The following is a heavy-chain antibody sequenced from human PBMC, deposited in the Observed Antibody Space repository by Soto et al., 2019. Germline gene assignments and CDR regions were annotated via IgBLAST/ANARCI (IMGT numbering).Heavy chain of an antibody. J-gene: IGHJ3*02. V-gene: IGHV1-46*03. Sequence: ASVKVSCKASGYTLTSHYMYWVRQAPGQGLEWMGIINPSDGSTTYAQKFQGRVTMTRDTSTSTVFMEVTRLRSEDTAVYYCGRISSSVTYALEIWGQGTMVTVSS. CDR3: GRISSSVTYALEI. CDR1: GYTLTSHY. CDR2: INPSDGST. D-gene: IGHD4-4*01.